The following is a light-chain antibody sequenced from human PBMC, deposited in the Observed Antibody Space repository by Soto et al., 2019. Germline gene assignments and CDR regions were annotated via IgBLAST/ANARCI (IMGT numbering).Light chain of an antibody. V-gene: IGKV3-15*01. J-gene: IGKJ1*01. CDR3: QQYMNWPPWT. CDR1: LTVSRN. CDR2: GAS. Sequence: ETVITQSPGTLSVAPGERATLSCRASLTVSRNLAWYQQKPGQAPRLLIYGASTRATGIPDRFSGSGAGTEFTLTISSLQTEDSAIYYCQQYMNWPPWTFGQGTRVEIK.